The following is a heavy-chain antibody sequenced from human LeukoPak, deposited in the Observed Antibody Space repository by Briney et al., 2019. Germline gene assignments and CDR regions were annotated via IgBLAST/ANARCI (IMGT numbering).Heavy chain of an antibody. CDR1: GGSISSGGYY. D-gene: IGHD3-3*01. J-gene: IGHJ4*02. V-gene: IGHV4-30-2*01. CDR2: IYHSGSA. CDR3: ARFDYNLWSVDY. Sequence: SETLSLTCTVSGGSISSGGYYWTWIRQPAGMGLEWIGYIYHSGSAFYNPSLKSRVTISVDRSKNQFSLKVTSMTAADTAVYYCARFDYNLWSVDYWGQGTLVTVSS.